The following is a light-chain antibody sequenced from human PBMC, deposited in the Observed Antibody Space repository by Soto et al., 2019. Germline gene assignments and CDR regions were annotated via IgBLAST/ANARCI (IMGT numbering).Light chain of an antibody. CDR3: CSYASGSTWV. V-gene: IGLV2-23*01. CDR1: SDDVGSYNL. Sequence: QSALTQPASVSGSPGQSITVSCTGTSDDVGSYNLVSWYQHHPGKAPKIMINEGIKRPSGISSRFSGSTSGNTASLTISGLQAEDEADYYCCSYASGSTWVFGGGTKLTVL. J-gene: IGLJ3*02. CDR2: EGI.